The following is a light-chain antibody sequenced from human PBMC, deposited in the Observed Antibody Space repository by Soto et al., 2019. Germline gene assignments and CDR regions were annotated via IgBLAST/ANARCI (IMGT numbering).Light chain of an antibody. CDR2: SNT. CDR1: NSNIGAGFG. Sequence: QSVLTQPPSVSGAPGQTVTISCTGSNSNIGAGFGVQWYQQLPRTAPRLLIYSNTNRPSGVPDRFSASKSGTSASLAITGLRAEDEADYYCQSFDINVLALIFGVGTKLTVL. CDR3: QSFDINVLALI. V-gene: IGLV1-40*01. J-gene: IGLJ2*01.